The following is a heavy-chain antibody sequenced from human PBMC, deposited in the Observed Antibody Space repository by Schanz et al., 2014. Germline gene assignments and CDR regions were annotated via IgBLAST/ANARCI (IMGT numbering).Heavy chain of an antibody. V-gene: IGHV1-69*02. D-gene: IGHD3-10*01. Sequence: QVQLVQSGAEVKKPGSSVKVSCKASGGTFSSFGINWVRQAPGQGLEWMGRIIPSLGLAKYEQKFQDKVTITADTSTTTAYMELSGLRSQDTAVYYCASAKRFGDMDVSGRGPTVPVSS. CDR2: IIPSLGLA. J-gene: IGHJ6*02. CDR3: ASAKRFGDMDV. CDR1: GGTFSSFG.